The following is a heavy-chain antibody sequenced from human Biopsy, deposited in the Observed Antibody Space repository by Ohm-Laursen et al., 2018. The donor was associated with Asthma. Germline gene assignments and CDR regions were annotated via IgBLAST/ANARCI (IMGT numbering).Heavy chain of an antibody. V-gene: IGHV3-23*01. J-gene: IGHJ6*02. CDR3: AKGLSAWRGGLDV. D-gene: IGHD2/OR15-2a*01. Sequence: LSLTCAASGFSFGSYSMTWVRQAPGQGLGWVSAISGSGHSTYYADSVKGRFTISRDNSKNTLYMQMNSLRAEDTAVYYCAKGLSAWRGGLDVWGQGTTVTVSS. CDR1: GFSFGSYS. CDR2: ISGSGHST.